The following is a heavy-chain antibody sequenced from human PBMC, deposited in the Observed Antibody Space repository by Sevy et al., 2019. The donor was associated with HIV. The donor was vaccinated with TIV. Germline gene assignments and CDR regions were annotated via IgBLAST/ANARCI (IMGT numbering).Heavy chain of an antibody. V-gene: IGHV3-7*01. CDR3: ATDCSSTSCYARGRDY. CDR1: GFTFSSYW. J-gene: IGHJ4*02. D-gene: IGHD2-2*01. CDR2: IKQDGSEK. Sequence: GGSLRLSCAASGFTFSSYWMSWVRQAPGKGLEWVANIKQDGSEKYYVDSVKGRFTISRDNAKNSLYLQMNSLRAEDTAVYYCATDCSSTSCYARGRDYWGQGTLVTVSS.